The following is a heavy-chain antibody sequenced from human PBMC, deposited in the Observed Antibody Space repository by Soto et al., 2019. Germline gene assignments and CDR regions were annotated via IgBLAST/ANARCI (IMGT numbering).Heavy chain of an antibody. D-gene: IGHD6-13*01. Sequence: GGSLRLSCAASGFSVRSSQMSWVRQAPGKGLEWVSVIYSGGSTYYADSVKGRFTISRDNSKNTLYLQMNSLRAEDTAVYYCAREWSRPSAAAGTWSKWFDPWGQGTLVTVSS. CDR3: AREWSRPSAAAGTWSKWFDP. V-gene: IGHV3-66*01. CDR1: GFSVRSSQ. CDR2: IYSGGST. J-gene: IGHJ5*02.